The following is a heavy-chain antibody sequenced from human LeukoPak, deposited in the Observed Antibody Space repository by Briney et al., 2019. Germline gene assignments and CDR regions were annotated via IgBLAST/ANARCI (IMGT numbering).Heavy chain of an antibody. Sequence: PGGSLRLSCAASGFTVSSNYMSWVRQAPGKGLEWVSVIYSGGSIYYADSVKGRFTISRHNSKNTLYLQMNSLRAEDTAVYYCARGGVAAAGYYYYGMDVWGQGTTVTVSS. J-gene: IGHJ6*02. V-gene: IGHV3-53*04. CDR1: GFTVSSNY. D-gene: IGHD6-13*01. CDR2: IYSGGSI. CDR3: ARGGVAAAGYYYYGMDV.